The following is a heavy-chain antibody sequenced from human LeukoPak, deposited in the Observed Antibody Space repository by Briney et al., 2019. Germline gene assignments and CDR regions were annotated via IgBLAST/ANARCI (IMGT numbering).Heavy chain of an antibody. Sequence: GGSLRLSRAASGFTFSSYAMSWVRQAPGKGLEWVSTISDSGSTYYADSVKGRFSISRDNSKNTLYLQMNSLRAEDTAVYYCAKTISGYCSRTICLNWFDPWGQGTLVTVSS. CDR3: AKTISGYCSRTICLNWFDP. V-gene: IGHV3-23*01. J-gene: IGHJ5*02. D-gene: IGHD2-2*03. CDR2: ISDSGST. CDR1: GFTFSSYA.